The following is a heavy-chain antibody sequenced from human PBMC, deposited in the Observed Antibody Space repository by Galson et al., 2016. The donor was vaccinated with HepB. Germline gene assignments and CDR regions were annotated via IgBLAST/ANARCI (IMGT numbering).Heavy chain of an antibody. J-gene: IGHJ4*02. CDR1: SDSFTSSSYY. Sequence: SETLSLTCTVSSDSFTSSSYYWAWIRQPPGKGLEWIGRIHYAGSTYYNPSLRGRVTISMDKPNNQFSLNLNSVTAADTAVYYCARALRDFWGGYYSRGYDYWGQGILITVSS. CDR2: IHYAGST. CDR3: ARALRDFWGGYYSRGYDY. D-gene: IGHD3-3*01. V-gene: IGHV4-39*07.